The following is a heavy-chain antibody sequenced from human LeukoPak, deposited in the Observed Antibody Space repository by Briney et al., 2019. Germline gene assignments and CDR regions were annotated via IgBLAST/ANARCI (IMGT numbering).Heavy chain of an antibody. CDR1: GYTFTSYD. V-gene: IGHV1-8*02. CDR2: MNPNSGNT. D-gene: IGHD1-26*01. CDR3: ARDMKRSRARWENLGFDR. Sequence: ASVKVSCKASGYTFTSYDINWVRQATGQGLEWMGWMNPNSGNTGYAQKLHGRVTMTTDTSTSTAYKELRSLRSDDTAVYYCARDMKRSRARWENLGFDRWGQGTLVTVSS. J-gene: IGHJ5*02.